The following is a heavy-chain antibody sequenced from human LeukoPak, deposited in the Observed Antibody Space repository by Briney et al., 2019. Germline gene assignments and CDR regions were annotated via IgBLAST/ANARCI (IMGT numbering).Heavy chain of an antibody. CDR3: AKGRGPGGIARHYIDY. Sequence: PGGSLRLSCAASRFTFRDYAMNWVRQAPGKGLEWVSSISGSSGNTYYTDSVKGRFTISRDNSKSTLYPQMNSLRAEDTAVYYCAKGRGPGGIARHYIDYWGQGTLVIVSS. D-gene: IGHD2-21*01. V-gene: IGHV3-23*01. CDR2: ISGSSGNT. CDR1: RFTFRDYA. J-gene: IGHJ4*02.